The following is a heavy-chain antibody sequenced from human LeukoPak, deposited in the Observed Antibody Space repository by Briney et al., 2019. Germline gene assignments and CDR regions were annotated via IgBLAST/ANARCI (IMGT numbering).Heavy chain of an antibody. CDR2: INPNSGGT. J-gene: IGHJ4*02. CDR1: GYTFTGYY. CDR3: ARELPLDY. Sequence: GASVKVSCKASGYTFTGYYMHWVRQAPGQGLEWMGWINPNSGGTNYAQKFQGRVTMTRDMSTSTVYMELSSLRSEDTAVYYCARELPLDYWGQGTLVTVSS. V-gene: IGHV1-2*02.